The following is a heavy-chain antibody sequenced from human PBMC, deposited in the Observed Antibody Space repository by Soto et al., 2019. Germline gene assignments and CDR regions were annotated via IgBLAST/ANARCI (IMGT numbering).Heavy chain of an antibody. CDR3: ARGLAVRGSYGLDV. CDR2: VYHNGIT. CDR1: GASISRGGSS. J-gene: IGHJ6*02. D-gene: IGHD3-10*01. V-gene: IGHV4-30-2*01. Sequence: QLQLQESGSGLVKPSQTLSLTCVVSGASISRGGSSWSWIRQAPGTGLEWIGYVYHNGITNYNPSLKSRVTISVDKSQNQFSLSLNSVTAADTVVYYCARGLAVRGSYGLDVWGLGTTVTVSS.